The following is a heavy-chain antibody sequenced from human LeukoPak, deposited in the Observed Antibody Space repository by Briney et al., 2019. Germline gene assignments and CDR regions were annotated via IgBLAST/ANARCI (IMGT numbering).Heavy chain of an antibody. D-gene: IGHD4/OR15-4a*01. CDR1: GFTVSSNS. CDR3: ARRAGAYSHPYDY. V-gene: IGHV3-53*01. J-gene: IGHJ4*02. CDR2: IYSDNT. Sequence: GGSLRLSCTVSGFTVSSNSMSWVRQAPGNGLEWVSFIYSDNTHYSHSVKGRFTISRDDSKNTLYLQMNSLRAEDTAVYYCARRAGAYSHPYDYWGQGTLVTVSS.